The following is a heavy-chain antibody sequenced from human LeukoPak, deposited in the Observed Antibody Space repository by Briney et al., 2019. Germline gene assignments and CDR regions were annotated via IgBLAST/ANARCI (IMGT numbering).Heavy chain of an antibody. J-gene: IGHJ5*02. CDR2: IYYSGST. V-gene: IGHV4-59*08. CDR3: ARWGDWFDP. CDR1: GGSMSSYY. D-gene: IGHD3-16*01. Sequence: PSETLSLTCTVSGGSMSSYYWSWIRQPPGKGLEWIGYIYYSGSTNYNPSLKSRVTISVDTSKNQFPLKLSSVTAADTAVYYCARWGDWFDPWGQGTLVTVSS.